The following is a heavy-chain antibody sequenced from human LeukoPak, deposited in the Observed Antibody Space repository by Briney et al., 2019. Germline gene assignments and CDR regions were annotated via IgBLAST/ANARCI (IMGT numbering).Heavy chain of an antibody. CDR3: AKDGAD. J-gene: IGHJ4*02. V-gene: IGHV3-23*01. Sequence: GGSLRLSCAASGFTFSNVWMSWVRQAPGTGPEWVSFISIGGGTTFYAESVKGRFTISRDNSKNTLYLQMNNLRGEDTAVYYCAKDGADWGQGTLVTVSS. D-gene: IGHD4/OR15-4a*01. CDR1: GFTFSNVW. CDR2: ISIGGGTT.